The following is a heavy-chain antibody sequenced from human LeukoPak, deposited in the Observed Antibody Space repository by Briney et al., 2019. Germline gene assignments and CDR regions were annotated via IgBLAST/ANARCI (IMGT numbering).Heavy chain of an antibody. D-gene: IGHD5-12*01. CDR1: GFTFSSYE. CDR2: ISSSGSTI. CDR3: ARDRTGYSGYDSASGFFDY. Sequence: GGSLRLSCAASGFTFSSYEMNWVRQAPGKGLEWVSYISSSGSTIYSADSVKGRFTISRDNAKNSLYLQMNSLRAEDTAVYYCARDRTGYSGYDSASGFFDYWGQGTLVTVSS. V-gene: IGHV3-48*03. J-gene: IGHJ4*02.